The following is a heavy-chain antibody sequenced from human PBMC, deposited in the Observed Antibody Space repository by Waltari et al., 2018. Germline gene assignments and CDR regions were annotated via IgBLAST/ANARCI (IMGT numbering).Heavy chain of an antibody. D-gene: IGHD2-2*01. V-gene: IGHV4-31*03. J-gene: IGHJ3*02. CDR1: GGSISSGGYF. CDR3: ARRVPVANAFDM. CDR2: IYYSGST. Sequence: QVQLQESGPGLVTPSQTLSLTCTVSGGSISSGGYFWSWIRQPPGKGLEWIGYIYYSGSTWYNPSLKSRVTMSIDTSKNQFALKLSSVTAADTAVYYCARRVPVANAFDMWGQGTMVTVSS.